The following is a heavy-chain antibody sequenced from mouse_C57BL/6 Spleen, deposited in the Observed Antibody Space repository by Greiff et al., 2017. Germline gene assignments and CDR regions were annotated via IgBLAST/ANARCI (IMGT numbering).Heavy chain of an antibody. J-gene: IGHJ4*01. V-gene: IGHV2-4*01. CDR3: AKKGDDYDWAMDY. D-gene: IGHD2-4*01. CDR1: GFSLTSYG. Sequence: VQLVESGPGLVQPSQSLSITCTVSGFSLTSYGVHWVRQPPGKGLEWLGVIWSGGSTDYNAAFISRLSISKDNSKSQVFFKMNSLQADDTAIYYCAKKGDDYDWAMDYWGQGTSVTVSS. CDR2: IWSGGST.